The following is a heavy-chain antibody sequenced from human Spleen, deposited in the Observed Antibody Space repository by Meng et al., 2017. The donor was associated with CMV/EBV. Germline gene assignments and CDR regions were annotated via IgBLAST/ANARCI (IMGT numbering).Heavy chain of an antibody. Sequence: LSSYAISWVRQAPGQGLEWMGGITPIFGTANYAQKFQGRVTITTDESTSTAYMELCSLRSEDTAVYYCARSYYYDSSGYYLYNWFDPWGQGTLVTVSS. CDR1: LSSYA. J-gene: IGHJ5*02. CDR3: ARSYYYDSSGYYLYNWFDP. CDR2: ITPIFGTA. V-gene: IGHV1-69*05. D-gene: IGHD3-22*01.